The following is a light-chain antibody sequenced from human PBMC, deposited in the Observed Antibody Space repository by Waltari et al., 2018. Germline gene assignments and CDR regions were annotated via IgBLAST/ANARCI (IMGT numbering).Light chain of an antibody. Sequence: VVTQSPATLSLSPGERATLSCTASESVSNSLAWYQQKPGQGPRLLFYEASNRATGIPARFSGSGSGTDFTLTINNVEPEDFALYFCQQRFSWPPTFGGGTKVDI. CDR3: QQRFSWPPT. CDR1: ESVSNS. V-gene: IGKV3-11*01. CDR2: EAS. J-gene: IGKJ4*01.